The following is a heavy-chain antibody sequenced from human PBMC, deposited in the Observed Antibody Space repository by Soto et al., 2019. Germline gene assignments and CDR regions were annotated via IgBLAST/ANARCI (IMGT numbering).Heavy chain of an antibody. CDR3: ARAWGVVTAPDY. Sequence: QVQLVQSGAEEKKPGASVKVSCKASGYTFTSYAMHWVRQAPGQRLEWMGWINAGNGNTKYSQKFQGRVTITRDTSASTAYMHLSSLSSEDTAVYYCARAWGVVTAPDYWGQGTLVTVSS. V-gene: IGHV1-3*05. CDR1: GYTFTSYA. D-gene: IGHD2-21*02. J-gene: IGHJ4*02. CDR2: INAGNGNT.